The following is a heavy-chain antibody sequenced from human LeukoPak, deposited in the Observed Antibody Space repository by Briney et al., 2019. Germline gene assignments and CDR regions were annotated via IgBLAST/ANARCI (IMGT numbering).Heavy chain of an antibody. Sequence: GGSLRLSCAGSGFTFSDYSMTWVCQAPGKGLEWVSGISGPGDSTYYADSVKGRFTISRDNAKNTLNLQMNSLRVEDTAVYYCATIFEFWGQGILVTVSS. CDR3: ATIFEF. J-gene: IGHJ4*02. CDR1: GFTFSDYS. CDR2: ISGPGDST. V-gene: IGHV3-23*01.